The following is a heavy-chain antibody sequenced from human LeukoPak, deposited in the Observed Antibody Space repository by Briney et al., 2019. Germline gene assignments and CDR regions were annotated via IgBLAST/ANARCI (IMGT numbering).Heavy chain of an antibody. CDR2: INPYSGAI. CDR3: ARDPKSQLLLDY. CDR1: GFTFTDEY. Sequence: ASVKVSCKSSGFTFTDEYIHWVRRAPGQGLEWMGWINPYSGAINYAQKFQGRVTLTRDTSISTAYMELSRLTSGDTAVYYCARDPKSQLLLDYWGQGTLVTVSS. V-gene: IGHV1-2*02. J-gene: IGHJ4*02. D-gene: IGHD2-2*01.